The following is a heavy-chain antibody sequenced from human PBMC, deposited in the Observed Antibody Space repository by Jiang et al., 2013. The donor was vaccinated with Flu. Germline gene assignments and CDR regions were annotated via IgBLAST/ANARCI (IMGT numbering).Heavy chain of an antibody. CDR1: GGSISSYY. J-gene: IGHJ4*02. Sequence: GLVKPSETLSLTCTVSGGSISSYYWSWIRQPAGKGLEWIGRIYTSGSTNYNPSLKSRVTMSVDTSKNQFSLKLSSVTAADTAVYYCAGDQSSGGSRNPTYYFDYWGQGTLVTVSS. CDR2: IYTSGST. D-gene: IGHD2-15*01. CDR3: AGDQSSGGSRNPTYYFDY. V-gene: IGHV4-4*07.